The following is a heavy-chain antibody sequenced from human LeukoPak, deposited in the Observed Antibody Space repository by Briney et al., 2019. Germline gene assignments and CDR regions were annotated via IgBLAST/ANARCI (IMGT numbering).Heavy chain of an antibody. V-gene: IGHV4-38-2*02. D-gene: IGHD3-10*01. CDR3: ARQRTDYYYGSGSYLNWFDP. J-gene: IGHJ5*02. CDR1: GYSMSSGYY. CDR2: IFHSGSI. Sequence: SETLSLTCTVSGYSMSSGYYWGWIRQPPGKGLEWIGSIFHSGSIYQNPSLKSRVTISVDTSKNQFSLKLSSMTAADTAVYYCARQRTDYYYGSGSYLNWFDPWGQGTLVTVSS.